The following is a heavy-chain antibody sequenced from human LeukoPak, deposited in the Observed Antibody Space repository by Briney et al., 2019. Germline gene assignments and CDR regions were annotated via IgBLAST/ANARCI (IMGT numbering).Heavy chain of an antibody. CDR3: ARNRGTSD. J-gene: IGHJ4*02. CDR2: IGEDESET. D-gene: IGHD1-1*01. CDR1: GFTIRTYW. Sequence: GGSLRLSCAASGFTIRTYWMTWVRQVPGKGLEWVANIGEDESETNYVDSVKGRFTISRDNAKNSLYLKMNSLRAEDTAVYYCARNRGTSDWGQGTRVTVSS. V-gene: IGHV3-7*01.